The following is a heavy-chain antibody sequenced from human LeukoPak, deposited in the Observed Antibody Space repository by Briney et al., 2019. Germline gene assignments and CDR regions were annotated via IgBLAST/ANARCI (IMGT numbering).Heavy chain of an antibody. CDR1: GGTFSSYA. J-gene: IGHJ5*02. CDR3: ARDYPMYDYYDSSGYYIVGWFDP. Sequence: ASVKVSCKASGGTFSSYAISWKRQAPGQGLEWMGGIIPIFGTANYAQKFQGRVTITTDESTSTAYMELSSLRSEDTAVYYCARDYPMYDYYDSSGYYIVGWFDPWGQGTLVTVSS. D-gene: IGHD3-22*01. V-gene: IGHV1-69*05. CDR2: IIPIFGTA.